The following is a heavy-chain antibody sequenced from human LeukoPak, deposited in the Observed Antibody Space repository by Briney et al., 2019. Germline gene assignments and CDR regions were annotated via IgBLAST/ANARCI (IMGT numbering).Heavy chain of an antibody. V-gene: IGHV3-23*01. J-gene: IGHJ3*02. CDR1: GFTFSSYA. CDR2: ISGIGGST. Sequence: SGGSLRLSSAASGFTFSSYAMSWVRQAPGKGLEWVSAISGIGGSTYYADSVKGRFTISRDNSKNTLYLQMNSLRAEDTAVYYCAKDRLYCSGGSCNYDAFDIWGQGTMVTVSS. CDR3: AKDRLYCSGGSCNYDAFDI. D-gene: IGHD2-15*01.